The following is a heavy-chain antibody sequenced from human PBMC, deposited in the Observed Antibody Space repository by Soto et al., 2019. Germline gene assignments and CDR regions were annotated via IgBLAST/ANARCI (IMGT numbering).Heavy chain of an antibody. CDR2: MNPNSGNT. CDR1: GYTFTSYD. CDR3: ARGSGGSAWYWFDP. D-gene: IGHD1-26*01. V-gene: IGHV1-8*01. Sequence: APVKVSCKASGYTFTSYDINWVRQATGQGLEWMGWMNPNSGNTGYAQKFQGRVTMTRNTSISTAYMELSSLRSEDTAVYYCARGSGGSAWYWFDPWGQGTLVTVSS. J-gene: IGHJ5*02.